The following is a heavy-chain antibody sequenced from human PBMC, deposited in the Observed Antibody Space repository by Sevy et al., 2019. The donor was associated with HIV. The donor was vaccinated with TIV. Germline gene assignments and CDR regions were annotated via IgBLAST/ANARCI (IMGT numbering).Heavy chain of an antibody. CDR2: ISGSGGST. CDR1: GFTFSSYA. J-gene: IGHJ4*02. V-gene: IGHV3-23*01. CDR3: VKEGGGGDLFDY. Sequence: GGLRLSCSASGFTFSSYAMSWVRQAPGKGLEWVSAISGSGGSTYYADSVKGRFTISRDNSKNTLYLQMNSLRAEDTAVYYCVKEGGGGDLFDYWGQGTLVTVSS. D-gene: IGHD3-16*01.